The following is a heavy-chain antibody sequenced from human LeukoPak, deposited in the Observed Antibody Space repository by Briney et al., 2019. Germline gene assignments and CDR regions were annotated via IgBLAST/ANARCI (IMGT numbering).Heavy chain of an antibody. CDR2: IKQDGSEK. Sequence: PGGSLRLSCAASGFTFSSYWMSWVRQAPGKGLEWVANIKQDGSEKYYVDSVKGRFTISRDNAKNSLYLQMNSLRAEDTAVYYCARDGSITMVREPGVFDYWGQGTLVTVSS. CDR1: GFTFSSYW. D-gene: IGHD3-10*01. V-gene: IGHV3-7*01. J-gene: IGHJ4*02. CDR3: ARDGSITMVREPGVFDY.